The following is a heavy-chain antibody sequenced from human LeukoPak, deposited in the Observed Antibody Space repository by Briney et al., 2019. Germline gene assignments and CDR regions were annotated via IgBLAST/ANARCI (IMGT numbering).Heavy chain of an antibody. CDR1: GFTFSSYA. CDR3: AKDRLYCSSTSCYPNYFDY. CDR2: ISGSGGST. D-gene: IGHD2-2*01. V-gene: IGHV3-23*01. Sequence: GGSLRLSCAASGFTFSSYAMSWVRQAPGKGLEWVSAISGSGGSTYYADSVKGRFTISRDNSKNTLYLQMNSLRAEDTAVYYCAKDRLYCSSTSCYPNYFDYWGQGTLVTVSS. J-gene: IGHJ4*02.